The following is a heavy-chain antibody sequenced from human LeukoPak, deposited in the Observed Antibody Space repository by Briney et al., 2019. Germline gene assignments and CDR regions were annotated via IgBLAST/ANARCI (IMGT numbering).Heavy chain of an antibody. Sequence: PGGSLRLSCAASGFTFSSYGMHWVRQAPGKGLEWVAFIRYDGSNKHYADSVKGRFTISRDNSKNTLYLHNNSLRAEDTALYYSAKGGGSGSYSGAGDLDYWGQGTLVTVSS. D-gene: IGHD1-26*01. V-gene: IGHV3-30*02. CDR3: AKGGGSGSYSGAGDLDY. CDR1: GFTFSSYG. J-gene: IGHJ4*02. CDR2: IRYDGSNK.